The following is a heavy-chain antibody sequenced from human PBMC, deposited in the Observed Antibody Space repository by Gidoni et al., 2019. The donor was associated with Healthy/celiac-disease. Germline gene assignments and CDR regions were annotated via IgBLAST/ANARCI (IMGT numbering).Heavy chain of an antibody. CDR3: ARGGYYDSSGLNWFDP. V-gene: IGHV4-59*01. CDR2: IYYSGST. D-gene: IGHD3-22*01. CDR1: GGSISSYY. J-gene: IGHJ5*02. Sequence: QVQLQESGPGLVKPSETLSLTCTVSGGSISSYYWIWIRQPPGKGLEWIGYIYYSGSTNYNPSLKSRVTISVDTSKNQFSLKLSSVTAADTAVYYCARGGYYDSSGLNWFDPWGQGTLVTVSS.